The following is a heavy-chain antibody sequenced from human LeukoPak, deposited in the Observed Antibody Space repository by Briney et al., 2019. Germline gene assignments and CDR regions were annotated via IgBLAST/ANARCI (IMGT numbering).Heavy chain of an antibody. J-gene: IGHJ4*02. CDR3: ARVSDILTGDC. D-gene: IGHD3-9*01. CDR2: ISGSGGST. Sequence: GGSLRLSCAASGFTFSSYGMSWVRQAPGKGLEWVSAISGSGGSTYYADSVKGRFTISRDNAKNLLNLQMNSLRAEDTAVYYCARVSDILTGDCWGQGTLVTVSS. CDR1: GFTFSSYG. V-gene: IGHV3-23*01.